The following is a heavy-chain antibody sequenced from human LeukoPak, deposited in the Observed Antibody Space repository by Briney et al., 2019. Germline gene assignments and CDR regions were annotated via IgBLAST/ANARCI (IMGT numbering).Heavy chain of an antibody. CDR1: GYTFNKLW. CDR2: ITHADSTT. CDR3: AIMYNSGWGLLY. D-gene: IGHD5-12*01. J-gene: IGHJ4*02. Sequence: MLGEALKTSCTGSGYTFNKLWIVWVRQMTEKGLELLCSITHADSTTEYNPSFQGLVSFSADNSISSAYLQWSGLEASDTAKYYCAIMYNSGWGLLYWGPGTQVTASS. V-gene: IGHV5-51*01.